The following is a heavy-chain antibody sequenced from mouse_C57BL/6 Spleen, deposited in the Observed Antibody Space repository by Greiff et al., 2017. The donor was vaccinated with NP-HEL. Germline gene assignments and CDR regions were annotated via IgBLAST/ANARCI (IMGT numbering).Heavy chain of an antibody. V-gene: IGHV1-82*01. CDR3: AYGNYWYFDV. J-gene: IGHJ1*03. D-gene: IGHD2-1*01. CDR1: GYAFSSSW. CDR2: IYPGDGDT. Sequence: VQLQQSGPELVKPGASVKISCKASGYAFSSSWMNWVKQRPGKGLEWIGRIYPGDGDTNYNGKFKGKATLTADKSSSTAYMQLSSLTSEDSAVYFCAYGNYWYFDVGGTGTTVTVSS.